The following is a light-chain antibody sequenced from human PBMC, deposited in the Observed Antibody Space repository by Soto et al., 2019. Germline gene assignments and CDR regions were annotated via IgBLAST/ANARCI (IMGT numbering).Light chain of an antibody. V-gene: IGKV3-11*01. CDR3: QQRSKWPPLFT. CDR1: QSVSSY. Sequence: VFTQSPATLSLSPVERATRSGRARQSVSSYLAWYQQKPGQAPRLLIYDASNRATGIPARFSGSGSGTDFTLTISSLEPEDFAVYYCQQRSKWPPLFTFGPGTKVDIK. CDR2: DAS. J-gene: IGKJ3*01.